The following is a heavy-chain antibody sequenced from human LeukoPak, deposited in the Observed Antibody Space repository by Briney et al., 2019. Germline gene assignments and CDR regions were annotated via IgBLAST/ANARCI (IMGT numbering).Heavy chain of an antibody. CDR3: ARVTIDDYGDYRYFDL. Sequence: SVKVSCKASGGTSNKYGITWVRQAPGQGLEWMGGIIPIFGTVNYAQKFQGRVTITADESTSTAYMELSSLRSEDTAVYYCARVTIDDYGDYRYFDLWGRGTLVTVSS. CDR2: IIPIFGTV. V-gene: IGHV1-69*13. J-gene: IGHJ2*01. CDR1: GGTSNKYG. D-gene: IGHD4-17*01.